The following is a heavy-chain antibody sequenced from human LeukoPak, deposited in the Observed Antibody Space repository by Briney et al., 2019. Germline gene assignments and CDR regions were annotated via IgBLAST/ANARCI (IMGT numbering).Heavy chain of an antibody. V-gene: IGHV4-59*08. CDR1: GSMYNYY. Sequence: SETLSLTCTVSGSMYNYYWSWIRQPPGKGLEWIGYIYYSGSTNYNPSLKSRVTMSLDTSKSQVSLKLNSVTTADTAVYYCARGLERYFDWLPYPYYYYGMDVWGQGTTVTVSS. CDR3: ARGLERYFDWLPYPYYYYGMDV. CDR2: IYYSGST. J-gene: IGHJ6*02. D-gene: IGHD3-9*01.